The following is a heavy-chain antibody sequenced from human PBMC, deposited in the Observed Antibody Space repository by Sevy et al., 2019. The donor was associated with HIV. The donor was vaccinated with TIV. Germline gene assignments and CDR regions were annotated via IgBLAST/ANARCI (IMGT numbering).Heavy chain of an antibody. CDR3: AGDRDGSGTSGGYGMDV. V-gene: IGHV3-21*06. D-gene: IGHD3-10*01. CDR2: ISSASNYR. Sequence: GGSLRLSCAGSGFTFSTYTMNWVRQAPGKGLEWVSSISSASNYRYYADSLKGRFTISRDNAKNSLYLHMHSLRAEDTAVFYCAGDRDGSGTSGGYGMDVWGQGTTVTVS. CDR1: GFTFSTYT. J-gene: IGHJ6*02.